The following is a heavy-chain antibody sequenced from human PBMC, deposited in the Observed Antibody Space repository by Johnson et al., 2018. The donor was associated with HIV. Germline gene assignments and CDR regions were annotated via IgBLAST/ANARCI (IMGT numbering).Heavy chain of an antibody. V-gene: IGHV3-13*01. J-gene: IGHJ3*02. CDR3: AREQATLWFRASGAAFNI. D-gene: IGHD3-10*01. CDR2: IGTAGDT. Sequence: VQLVESGGGLVQPGGSLRLSCAASGFTFSSYDMHWVRQATGKGLEWVSAIGTAGDTYYPGSVKGRFTISRENAKNSLYLQMNSLRVEDTAVYYCAREQATLWFRASGAAFNIWGQGTTVTVSS. CDR1: GFTFSSYD.